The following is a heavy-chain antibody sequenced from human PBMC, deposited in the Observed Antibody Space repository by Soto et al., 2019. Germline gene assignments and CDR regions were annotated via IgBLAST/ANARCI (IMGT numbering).Heavy chain of an antibody. D-gene: IGHD5-12*01. J-gene: IGHJ6*02. CDR1: GGSFSGYY. CDR3: ARDRSVYDVDYYYGMDV. CDR2: INHSGST. Sequence: PSETLSLTCAVYGGSFSGYYWSWIRQPPGKGLEWIGEINHSGSTNYNPSLKSRVTISVDTSKSELSLKLSSVTAADTAVYFCARDRSVYDVDYYYGMDVWGQGTTVTVSS. V-gene: IGHV4-34*01.